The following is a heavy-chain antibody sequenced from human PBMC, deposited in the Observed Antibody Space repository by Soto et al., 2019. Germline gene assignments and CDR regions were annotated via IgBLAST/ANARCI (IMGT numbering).Heavy chain of an antibody. CDR2: ISGAGGST. CDR1: GFTFGSYA. D-gene: IGHD3-3*01. Sequence: PVGSLRLSCEGSGFTFGSYAMSWVRQAPGKGHEWVSLISGAGGSTSYADSVKGRFIISRDNSKSTLYLQMNSLRPEYTATYYCAGDYYDFWSGFLHYWGQGTPVTVSA. CDR3: AGDYYDFWSGFLHY. V-gene: IGHV3-23*01. J-gene: IGHJ4*02.